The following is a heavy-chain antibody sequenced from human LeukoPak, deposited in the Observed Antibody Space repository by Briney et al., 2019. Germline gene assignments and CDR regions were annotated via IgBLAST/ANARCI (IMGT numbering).Heavy chain of an antibody. CDR1: GFTFSTYS. J-gene: IGHJ4*02. CDR3: ARPLGELLIDY. D-gene: IGHD3-16*01. V-gene: IGHV3-48*04. CDR2: ISSSSSTI. Sequence: GGSLRLSCAVSGFTFSTYSMNWVRQAPGKGLEWVSYISSSSSTIYYADSVKGRFTISRDNAKNSLYLQMNSLRAEDTAVYYCARPLGELLIDYWGQGTLVTVSS.